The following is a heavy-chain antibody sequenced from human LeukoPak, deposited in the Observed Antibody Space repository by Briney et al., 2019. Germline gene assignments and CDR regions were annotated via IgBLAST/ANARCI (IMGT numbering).Heavy chain of an antibody. CDR2: INYTGST. V-gene: IGHV4-34*01. CDR1: GGSFSGFY. D-gene: IGHD6-25*01. J-gene: IGHJ5*02. Sequence: PSDTLSLTCAVYGGSFSGFYWSWIRHVPGKGLEWIGEINYTGSTSYNPSLESRVTISVDTSQNQFFLLLTSVTAADTAVYYCARVAGYLPTRWFDPWGQGTHVTVSS. CDR3: ARVAGYLPTRWFDP.